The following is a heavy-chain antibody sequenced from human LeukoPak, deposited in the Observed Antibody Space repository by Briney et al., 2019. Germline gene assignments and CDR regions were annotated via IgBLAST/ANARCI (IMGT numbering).Heavy chain of an antibody. CDR1: GYTFTGYY. V-gene: IGHV1-2*02. CDR3: ARAGVEVIPAARPNYYYYMDV. D-gene: IGHD2-2*01. Sequence: GASVKVSCKASGYTFTGYYMHWVRQAPGQGLEWMGWINPNSGGTNYAQKFQGRVTMTRDTSISTAYMDLSRLRSDDTAVYYCARAGVEVIPAARPNYYYYMDVWGKGTTVTISS. CDR2: INPNSGGT. J-gene: IGHJ6*03.